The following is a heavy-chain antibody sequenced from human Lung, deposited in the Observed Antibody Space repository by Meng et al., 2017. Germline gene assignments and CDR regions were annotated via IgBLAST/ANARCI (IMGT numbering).Heavy chain of an antibody. J-gene: IGHJ4*02. Sequence: QVELLEAGPGLVKPSGTLSLTFAVFGGSITSSTWWSWVRQTPGKGLEWFGVIFHSGSTNYYPPLESRVTISVDKSKNQFSLKVYSVTAADTATYYCARFDISSSGRCDYWGQGILVTVSS. CDR3: ARFDISSSGRCDY. CDR1: GGSITSSTW. V-gene: IGHV4-4*02. CDR2: IFHSGST. D-gene: IGHD1-26*01.